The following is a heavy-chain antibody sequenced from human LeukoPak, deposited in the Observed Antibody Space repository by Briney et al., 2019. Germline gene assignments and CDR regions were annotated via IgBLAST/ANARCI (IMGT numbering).Heavy chain of an antibody. J-gene: IGHJ6*03. D-gene: IGHD3-10*01. V-gene: IGHV1-18*01. CDR2: ISAYNGNT. CDR3: ARGPVLLWFGDVGISRYYMDV. Sequence: VASAKVSCKASGYTFTSYGISWVRQAPGQGLEWMGWISAYNGNTNYAQKLQGRVTMTTDTSTSTAYMELRSLRSDDTAVYYCARGPVLLWFGDVGISRYYMDVWGKGTTVTVSS. CDR1: GYTFTSYG.